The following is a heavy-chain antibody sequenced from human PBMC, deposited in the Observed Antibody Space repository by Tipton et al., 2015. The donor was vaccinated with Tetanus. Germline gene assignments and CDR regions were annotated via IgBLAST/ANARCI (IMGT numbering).Heavy chain of an antibody. J-gene: IGHJ6*03. CDR1: GISFSSYW. V-gene: IGHV3-7*01. D-gene: IGHD3/OR15-3a*01. CDR2: INRDGSGK. Sequence: SLRLSCAASGISFSSYWMSWVRQAPGKGLEWVANINRDGSGKYYVDSVKGRFTISRDEAKNSLYLQMSSLRVGDTAVYYCARDRGEDWTNFYYMDVWGKGATVTVSS. CDR3: ARDRGEDWTNFYYMDV.